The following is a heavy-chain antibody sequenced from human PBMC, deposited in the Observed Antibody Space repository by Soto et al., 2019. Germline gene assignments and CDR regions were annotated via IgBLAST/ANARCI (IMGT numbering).Heavy chain of an antibody. CDR2: INHSGST. CDR1: GGSFSGYY. V-gene: IGHV4-34*01. Sequence: QVQLQQWGAGLLKPSETLSLTCAVYGGSFSGYYWSWIRQPPGKGLEWIGEINHSGSTNYNPSLKSRVTISVDTSKNHFSLKLSSVTAADTAVYYCARVPTMVWYFDLWGRGTLVTVSS. CDR3: ARVPTMVWYFDL. J-gene: IGHJ2*01. D-gene: IGHD2-8*01.